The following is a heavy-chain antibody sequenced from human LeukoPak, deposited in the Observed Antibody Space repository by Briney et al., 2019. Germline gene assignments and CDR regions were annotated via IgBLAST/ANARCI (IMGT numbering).Heavy chain of an antibody. D-gene: IGHD3-3*01. J-gene: IGHJ6*02. CDR2: IYSGGST. V-gene: IGHV3-66*01. Sequence: GGSLRLSCAASGFTVGSNYMTWVRQAPGKGLEWVSVIYSGGSTYYADSVKGRFTISRDNSKNMLYLQMNSLRAEDTAVYYCARDRITIFGAVKDYYGMDVWGQGTTVTVSS. CDR1: GFTVGSNY. CDR3: ARDRITIFGAVKDYYGMDV.